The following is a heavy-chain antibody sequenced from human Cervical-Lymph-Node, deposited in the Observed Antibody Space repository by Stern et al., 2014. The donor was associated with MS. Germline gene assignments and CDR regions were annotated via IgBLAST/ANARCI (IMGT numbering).Heavy chain of an antibody. V-gene: IGHV1-69*01. CDR2: ISPVFRTP. CDR3: ATCFMTASGQLYLDY. CDR1: GSSFTNYA. D-gene: IGHD6-13*01. J-gene: IGHJ4*02. Sequence: VQLVESGAEVKKPGSSVKVSCKTSGSSFTNYATSWVRQAPGQGIEWMGGISPVFRTPNYAKKFQGRVTITADESTSTVFMELSSLRSEDTAVYYCATCFMTASGQLYLDYWGQGTLITVSS.